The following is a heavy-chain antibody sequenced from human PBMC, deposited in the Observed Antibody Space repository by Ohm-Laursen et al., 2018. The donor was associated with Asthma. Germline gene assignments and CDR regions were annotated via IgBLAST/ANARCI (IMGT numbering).Heavy chain of an antibody. Sequence: ESLKISCKGSGYSFTSYWIGWVRQMPGKGLEWMGIIYPGDFDTRYSPSFQGQVTISADTSISTAYLQWSSLKASDTAMYYCARRSGGYCTSTTCFLDFWGQGTLVTVSS. V-gene: IGHV5-51*01. CDR3: ARRSGGYCTSTTCFLDF. CDR2: IYPGDFDT. J-gene: IGHJ4*02. CDR1: GYSFTSYW. D-gene: IGHD2-2*01.